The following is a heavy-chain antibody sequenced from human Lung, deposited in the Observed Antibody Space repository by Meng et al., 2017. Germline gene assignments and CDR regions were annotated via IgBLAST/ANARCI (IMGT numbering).Heavy chain of an antibody. CDR1: GSNFVDYI. V-gene: IGHV3-74*01. CDR3: ARDLAWVLFDY. CDR2: IVSDGGIT. J-gene: IGHJ4*02. Sequence: VIRLRSGGGLVQPGGSLGRSCGASGSNFVDYIMHWVRQSPGKGLEWISRIVSDGGITTYADSVKGRFTVSRDNAKNTLYLQMNSLGADDTAVYYCARDLAWVLFDYWGQGALVTVSS. D-gene: IGHD3-3*01.